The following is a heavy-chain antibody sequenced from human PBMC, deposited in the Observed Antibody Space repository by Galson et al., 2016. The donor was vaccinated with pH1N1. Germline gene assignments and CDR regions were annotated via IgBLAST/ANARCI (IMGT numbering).Heavy chain of an antibody. Sequence: SGAEVKKPGESLKISCKGSGYRFSNYWIGWMRQMPGKGLEWMGIIYPGDSDTRYSPSFQGQVTISVDKSITTAYLQWSSLKASETAIYHCALSPIGTRRNWFAPWGQGTRVIVSS. V-gene: IGHV5-51*01. D-gene: IGHD3-10*01. CDR1: GYRFSNYW. CDR3: ALSPIGTRRNWFAP. CDR2: IYPGDSDT. J-gene: IGHJ5*02.